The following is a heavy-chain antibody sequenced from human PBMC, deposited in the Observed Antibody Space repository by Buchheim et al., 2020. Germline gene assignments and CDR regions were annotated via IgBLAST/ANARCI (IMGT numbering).Heavy chain of an antibody. V-gene: IGHV4-61*02. J-gene: IGHJ1*01. D-gene: IGHD6-13*01. CDR3: ARGGFSSSQEFFQD. Sequence: QVQLQESGPGLVKPSQTLSLTCTVSGDSINSAADYWSWIWQPAGKGLEWIGRVAVTGATNYNPSLQSPVTISMEPSNSQFSLKMISVTAADTGVYFCARGGFSSSQEFFQDWGQGT. CDR2: VAVTGAT. CDR1: GDSINSAADY.